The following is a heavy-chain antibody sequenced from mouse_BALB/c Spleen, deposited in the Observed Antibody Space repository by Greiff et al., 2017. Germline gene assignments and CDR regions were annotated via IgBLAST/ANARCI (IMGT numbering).Heavy chain of an antibody. V-gene: IGHV2-9-2*01. J-gene: IGHJ2*01. CDR1: GFSLTSYD. Sequence: VKLVESGPGLVAPSQSLSITCTVSGFSLTSYDISWISQPPGKGLEWLGVIWTGGGTNYNSAFMSRLSISKDNSKSQVFLKMNSLQTDDTAIYYCVRGPDYDGGYYCDYWGQGTTLTVSS. CDR2: IWTGGGT. CDR3: VRGPDYDGGYYCDY. D-gene: IGHD2-4*01.